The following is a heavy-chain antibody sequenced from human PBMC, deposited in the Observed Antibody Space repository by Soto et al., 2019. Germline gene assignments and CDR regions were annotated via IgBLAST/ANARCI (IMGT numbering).Heavy chain of an antibody. V-gene: IGHV3-33*08. Sequence: QVQLVESGGGVVQPGRSLRLSCAASGFTFSSYGMHWVRQAPGKGLEWVANIWYDGSNKYYADSVKGRFTISRDNSKNMLYLEMNRLRLEDKAVYDDARVGNDWYFDYWGQGTLVTVSS. CDR2: IWYDGSNK. CDR3: ARVGNDWYFDY. J-gene: IGHJ4*02. D-gene: IGHD3-9*01. CDR1: GFTFSSYG.